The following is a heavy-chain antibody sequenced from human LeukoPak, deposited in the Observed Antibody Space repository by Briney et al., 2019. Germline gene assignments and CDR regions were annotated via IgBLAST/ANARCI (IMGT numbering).Heavy chain of an antibody. J-gene: IGHJ4*02. V-gene: IGHV4-4*07. CDR3: AGDSRGYYGSGSYLDY. CDR2: VYTNGST. D-gene: IGHD3-10*01. Sequence: SEALSLTCTVSGGSVSSYYWSWIRQPAGKGLEWIGRVYTNGSTNYNPSLKSRVTMSVDTSKNQFSLKLSSVTAADTAMYYCAGDSRGYYGSGSYLDYWGQGTLVTVSS. CDR1: GGSVSSYY.